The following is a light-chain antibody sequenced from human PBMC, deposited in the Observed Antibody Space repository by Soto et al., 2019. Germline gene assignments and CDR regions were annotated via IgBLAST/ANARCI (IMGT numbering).Light chain of an antibody. J-gene: IGKJ3*01. V-gene: IGKV3-20*01. CDR2: GAS. CDR3: YQHETSPPT. CDR1: QTVNSPY. Sequence: EIVLTQSPGTLSLSPGERGTLSCRTSQTVNSPYLAWYQQKPGQAPTLLISGASTRATGIPDRFSVSGSGTEFTLTISRLESEDFAVYYCYQHETSPPTFGPGTKVDVK.